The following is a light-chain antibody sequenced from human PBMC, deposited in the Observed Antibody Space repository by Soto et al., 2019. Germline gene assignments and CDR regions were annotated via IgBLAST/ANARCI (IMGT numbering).Light chain of an antibody. CDR2: DAS. CDR1: HDISIY. CDR3: QQYDNLPNLT. V-gene: IGKV1-33*01. J-gene: IGKJ4*01. Sequence: DIRMTQSRSSLSSSVGDRFTISCQSSHDISIYLNWYQQKPGKAPKLLIYDASNLETGVPSRFSGSGSGTDFTFTISSLQPEDIATYYRQQYDNLPNLTFGGGAKVDI.